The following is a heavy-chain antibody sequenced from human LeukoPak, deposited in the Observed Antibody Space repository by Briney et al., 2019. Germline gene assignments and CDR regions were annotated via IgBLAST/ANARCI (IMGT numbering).Heavy chain of an antibody. CDR3: AAGKYYDFWSGYYHVEPHYYYYGMDV. CDR1: GGSISSSSYY. CDR2: IYYSGST. V-gene: IGHV4-39*01. J-gene: IGHJ6*02. Sequence: SETLSLTCTVSGGSISSSSYYWGWIRQPPGKGLEWIGSIYYSGSTYYNPSLKSRVTISVDTSKNQFSLKLSSVTAADTAVYYCAAGKYYDFWSGYYHVEPHYYYYGMDVWGQGTTVTVSS. D-gene: IGHD3-3*01.